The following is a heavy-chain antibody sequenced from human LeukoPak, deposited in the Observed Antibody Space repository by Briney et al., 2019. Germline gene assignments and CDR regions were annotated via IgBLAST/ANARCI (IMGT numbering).Heavy chain of an antibody. CDR1: GYTFTSYY. V-gene: IGHV1-46*01. CDR3: ARERSPYYDFWSGYQRDAFDI. Sequence: ASVKVSCKASGYTFTSYYMHWVRQAPGQGLEWMGIINPSGGSTSYAQKFQGRVTMTRDTSTSTAYMELSRLRFDDTAVYYCARERSPYYDFWSGYQRDAFDIWGQGTMVTVS. J-gene: IGHJ3*02. D-gene: IGHD3-3*01. CDR2: INPSGGST.